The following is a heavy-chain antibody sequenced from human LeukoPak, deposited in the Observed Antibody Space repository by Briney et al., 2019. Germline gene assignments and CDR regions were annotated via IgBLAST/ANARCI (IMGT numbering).Heavy chain of an antibody. Sequence: GASVKVSCKGYGYTFTNFGITWVRQAPGQGLEWMGWISAYNGYTNYAQKLQGRVTMTTDTSTSTAYMELRSLRSDDTAVYYCATSGGYDYGDYQLGYWGQGTLVTVSS. CDR3: ATSGGYDYGDYQLGY. J-gene: IGHJ4*02. D-gene: IGHD4-17*01. V-gene: IGHV1-18*01. CDR2: ISAYNGYT. CDR1: GYTFTNFG.